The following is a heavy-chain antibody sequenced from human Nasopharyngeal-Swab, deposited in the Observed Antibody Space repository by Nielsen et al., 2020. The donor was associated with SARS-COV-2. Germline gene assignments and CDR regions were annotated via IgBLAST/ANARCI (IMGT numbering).Heavy chain of an antibody. CDR1: GFTFSSYG. J-gene: IGHJ6*02. D-gene: IGHD4-17*01. CDR3: ARTTSYYYGMDV. V-gene: IGHV3-33*01. Sequence: GGSLRLSCAASGFTFSSYGMHWVRQAPGKGLEWVAGIWYDGSNKYYADSVKGRFTISRDNSKNTLYLQMNSLRAEDTAVYYCARTTSYYYGMDVWGQGTTVTVSS. CDR2: IWYDGSNK.